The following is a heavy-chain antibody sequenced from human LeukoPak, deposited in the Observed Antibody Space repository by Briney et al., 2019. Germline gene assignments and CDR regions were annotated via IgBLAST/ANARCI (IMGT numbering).Heavy chain of an antibody. J-gene: IGHJ4*02. D-gene: IGHD3-22*01. CDR3: AREKIYYDSSGYYFDY. CDR1: GFTFSSYA. V-gene: IGHV3-23*01. Sequence: PGGSLRLSCIASGFTFSSYAMNWVRQAPGKGVEWVSAISGRGDSTYYTDSVKGRFTISRDNSKSTLFLQMNSLRAEDTAVYYCAREKIYYDSSGYYFDYWGQGTLVTVSS. CDR2: ISGRGDST.